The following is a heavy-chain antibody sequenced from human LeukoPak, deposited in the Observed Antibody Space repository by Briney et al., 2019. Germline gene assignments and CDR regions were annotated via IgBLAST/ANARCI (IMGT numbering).Heavy chain of an antibody. CDR2: ISGSGDST. V-gene: IGHV3-23*01. Sequence: PGGSLRPSCAASGFTFSNYAMSWVRQAPGKGLEWVSGISGSGDSTYYADSVKGRFTISRDNSKNTLSLQMNSLRVDDSAVYYCAKGGIVGTSGLFDYWGQGTLVTASS. J-gene: IGHJ4*02. CDR3: AKGGIVGTSGLFDY. D-gene: IGHD1-26*01. CDR1: GFTFSNYA.